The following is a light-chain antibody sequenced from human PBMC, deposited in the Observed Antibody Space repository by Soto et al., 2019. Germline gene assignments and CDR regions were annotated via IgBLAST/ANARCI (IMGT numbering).Light chain of an antibody. CDR2: NVN. Sequence: QSVLTQSASVSGSPGQSITISCTGTSSDVGNYNYVSWYQQHPGEVPKLIIFNVNNRPSGVSNRFTGSKSDNTATLTISGLQAEDEADYYCSSFTSSTTDVFGTGTKVTVL. V-gene: IGLV2-14*01. CDR1: SSDVGNYNY. J-gene: IGLJ1*01. CDR3: SSFTSSTTDV.